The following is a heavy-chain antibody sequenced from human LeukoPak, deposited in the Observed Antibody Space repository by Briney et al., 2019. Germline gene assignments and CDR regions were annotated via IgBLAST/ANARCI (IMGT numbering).Heavy chain of an antibody. V-gene: IGHV3-23*01. CDR1: GFTFSSYA. J-gene: IGHJ3*01. D-gene: IGHD3-22*01. Sequence: PGGSLRLSCAASGFTFSSYAMTWVRQAPGKGLEWVSSISGSGSIAYYADFVRGRFSISRDNSKNTLYLQTNSLGAEDTALYYCTKLLKGYYDSSGYLDAFDFWGQGTMVTVS. CDR3: TKLLKGYYDSSGYLDAFDF. CDR2: ISGSGSIA.